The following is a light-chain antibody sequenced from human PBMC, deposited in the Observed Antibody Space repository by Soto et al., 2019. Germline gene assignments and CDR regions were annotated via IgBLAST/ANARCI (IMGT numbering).Light chain of an antibody. V-gene: IGLV3-21*02. CDR3: QVWDSSSDVV. CDR1: NIDSNT. J-gene: IGLJ2*01. Sequence: SYELTQPPSVSVAPGQTARITCGGNNIDSNTVHWYQQRPGQAPVLVVYDDSDRPSGIPERFSGSNSGNTATLTISGVDTGDEADYYCQVWDSSSDVVFGGGTKLTVL. CDR2: DDS.